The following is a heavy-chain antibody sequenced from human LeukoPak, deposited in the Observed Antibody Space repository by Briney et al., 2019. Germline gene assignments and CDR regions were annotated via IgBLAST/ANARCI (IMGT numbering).Heavy chain of an antibody. J-gene: IGHJ4*02. Sequence: GGSLRLSCAASGFTFSSYSMNWVRQAPGKGLEWVSSISSSSSYISYADSVKGRFTISRDNAKNSMYLQMNSLRSEDTAVYYCAGDSSGYYPYYFDYWGQGTLVTVPS. V-gene: IGHV3-21*01. CDR3: AGDSSGYYPYYFDY. CDR2: ISSSSSYI. CDR1: GFTFSSYS. D-gene: IGHD3-22*01.